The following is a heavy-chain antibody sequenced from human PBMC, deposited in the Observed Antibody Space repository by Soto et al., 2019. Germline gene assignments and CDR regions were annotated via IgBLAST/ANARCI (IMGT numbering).Heavy chain of an antibody. D-gene: IGHD4-4*01. J-gene: IGHJ6*02. CDR1: GGSISSSSYY. CDR2: IYYSGST. Sequence: PSETLSLTCTVSGGSISSSSYYWGWIRQPPGKGLEWIGSIYYSGSTYYNPSLKSRVTISVDTSKNQFSLKLSSVTAADTAVYYCARRLLQPRRYYYGMDVWGQGTTVTSP. CDR3: ARRLLQPRRYYYGMDV. V-gene: IGHV4-39*01.